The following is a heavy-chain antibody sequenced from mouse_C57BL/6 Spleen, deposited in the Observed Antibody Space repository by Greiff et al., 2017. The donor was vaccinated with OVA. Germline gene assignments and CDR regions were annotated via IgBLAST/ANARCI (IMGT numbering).Heavy chain of an antibody. Sequence: QVQLQQSGPELVKPGASVKISCKASGYAFSSSWMNWVKQRPGKGLEWIGRIYPGDGDTNYNGKFKGKATLTADKSSSTAYMQLSSLTSEDSAVYFCARWGIIPGGYFDVWGTGTTVTVSS. CDR1: GYAFSSSW. V-gene: IGHV1-82*01. CDR2: IYPGDGDT. D-gene: IGHD1-1*01. J-gene: IGHJ1*03. CDR3: ARWGIIPGGYFDV.